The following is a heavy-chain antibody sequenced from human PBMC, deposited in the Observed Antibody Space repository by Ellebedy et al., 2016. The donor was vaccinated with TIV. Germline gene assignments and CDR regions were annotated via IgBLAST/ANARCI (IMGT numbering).Heavy chain of an antibody. Sequence: GESLKISCVGSGFTFDDYAMHWVRQAPGKGLEWVSLVSCDGGSTHYADSVKGRFTISRDNSKNSLSLQMNSLRAEDTALYYCAKSASIIENFYYMDVWGKGTTVTVSS. J-gene: IGHJ6*03. V-gene: IGHV3-43D*03. D-gene: IGHD2/OR15-2a*01. CDR3: AKSASIIENFYYMDV. CDR2: VSCDGGST. CDR1: GFTFDDYA.